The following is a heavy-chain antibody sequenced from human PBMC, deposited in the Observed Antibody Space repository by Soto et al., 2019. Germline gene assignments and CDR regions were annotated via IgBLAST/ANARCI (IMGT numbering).Heavy chain of an antibody. CDR2: IYFSGSA. V-gene: IGHV4-59*08. CDR1: GGSITSYY. CDR3: ARRYSGYGDY. D-gene: IGHD5-12*01. J-gene: IGHJ4*02. Sequence: SETLSLTCTVSGGSITSYYWSWIRQPPGKGLEWIGYIYFSGSANYNPSIKSRVTISVDTSKNQFSLKLSSVTAADTAVYYCARRYSGYGDYGGQGTLVTVS.